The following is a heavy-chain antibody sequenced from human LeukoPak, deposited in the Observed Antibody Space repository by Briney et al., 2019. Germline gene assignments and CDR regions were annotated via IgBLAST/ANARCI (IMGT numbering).Heavy chain of an antibody. J-gene: IGHJ6*04. CDR3: TTQGANNVLRYSMVEYYDMDV. D-gene: IGHD3-9*01. Sequence: GGSLRLSCAASLFTFSNVWMNSVRQAPGKGVEWGGRIKSKADGGTTDYAAPVKGRFSIPREDSKSTLYLQMNSLKIEDTAVFYCTTQGANNVLRYSMVEYYDMDVWGKGTTVTVSS. CDR1: LFTFSNVW. V-gene: IGHV3-15*01. CDR2: IKSKADGGTT.